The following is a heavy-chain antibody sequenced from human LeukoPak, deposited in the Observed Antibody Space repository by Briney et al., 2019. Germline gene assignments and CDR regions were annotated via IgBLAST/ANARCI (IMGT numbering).Heavy chain of an antibody. CDR3: AREWAYSSSSGLGY. Sequence: SETLSLTCTVSGGSISSYYWSWIRQPPGKGLEWIGEINHSGSTNYNPSLKSRVTISVDTSKNQFSLKLSSVTAADTAVYYCAREWAYSSSSGLGYWGQGTLVTVSS. CDR1: GGSISSYY. D-gene: IGHD6-6*01. V-gene: IGHV4-34*01. CDR2: INHSGST. J-gene: IGHJ4*02.